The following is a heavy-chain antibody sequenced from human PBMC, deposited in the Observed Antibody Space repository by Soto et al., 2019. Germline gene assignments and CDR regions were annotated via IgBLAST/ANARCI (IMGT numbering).Heavy chain of an antibody. D-gene: IGHD3-10*01. Sequence: VQLLESGGGLVQPGRSLRLSCAASGFSFRNYAMSWVRQAPGKGLEWISTLTGSSSNIYYADSVKGRFAISRDNSRNTLYLQMNSLTAEDTAVYYCANGRATYGLLTHDYWGQGTLVTVSS. CDR2: LTGSSSNI. CDR1: GFSFRNYA. J-gene: IGHJ4*02. CDR3: ANGRATYGLLTHDY. V-gene: IGHV3-23*01.